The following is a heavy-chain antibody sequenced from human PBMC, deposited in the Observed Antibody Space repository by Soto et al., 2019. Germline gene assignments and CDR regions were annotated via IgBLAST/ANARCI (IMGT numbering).Heavy chain of an antibody. CDR2: INGYTGNT. V-gene: IGHV1-18*01. D-gene: IGHD1-26*01. CDR3: AKAEGSGSSYAFDL. CDR1: GYTFTSYG. Sequence: ASVKVSCKASGYTFTSYGLSWVRQAPGQGLEWMGWINGYTGNTNYAQKFQGRVTMTTDTSTNTAYLELSSLRSEDTAVYYCAKAEGSGSSYAFDLWGQGTMVTVSS. J-gene: IGHJ3*01.